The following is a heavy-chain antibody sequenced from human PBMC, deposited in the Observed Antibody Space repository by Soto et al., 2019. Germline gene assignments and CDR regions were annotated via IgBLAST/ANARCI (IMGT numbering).Heavy chain of an antibody. CDR2: IIPIFGTA. J-gene: IGHJ6*02. V-gene: IGHV1-69*13. CDR3: AREGLGATVYYYYGMDV. D-gene: IGHD5-12*01. CDR1: GGTFSSYA. Sequence: GASVKVSCKASGGTFSSYAISWVRQAPGQGLEWMGGIIPIFGTANYAQKFQGRVTITADESTSTAYMELSSLRSEDTAVYYCAREGLGATVYYYYGMDVWGQGTTVTVSS.